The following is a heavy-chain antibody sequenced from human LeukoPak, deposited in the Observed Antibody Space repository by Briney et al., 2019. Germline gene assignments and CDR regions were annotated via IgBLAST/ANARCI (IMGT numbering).Heavy chain of an antibody. V-gene: IGHV1-18*01. Sequence: ASVKVSCKASGYTFTSYGISWVRQAPGQGREWMGWISAYNGNTNYAQKLQGRVTMTTDTYTSTAYMELRSLRSDDTAVYYCARDEGATTNFDYWGQGTLVTVSS. CDR1: GYTFTSYG. J-gene: IGHJ4*02. CDR3: ARDEGATTNFDY. CDR2: ISAYNGNT. D-gene: IGHD1-26*01.